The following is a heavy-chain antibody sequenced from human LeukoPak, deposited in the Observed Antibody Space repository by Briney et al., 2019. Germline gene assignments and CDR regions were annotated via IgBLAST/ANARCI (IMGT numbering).Heavy chain of an antibody. D-gene: IGHD6-6*01. CDR1: GFTFSSYG. Sequence: PGGSLRLSCAASGFTFSSYGMHWVRQAPGKGLEWVAVIWYDGSNKYYADSVKGRFTISRDNSKNTLYLQMNSLRAEDTAVYYCAKDLEQLNPNYYYGMDVWGQGTTVTVSS. V-gene: IGHV3-30*02. CDR3: AKDLEQLNPNYYYGMDV. J-gene: IGHJ6*02. CDR2: IWYDGSNK.